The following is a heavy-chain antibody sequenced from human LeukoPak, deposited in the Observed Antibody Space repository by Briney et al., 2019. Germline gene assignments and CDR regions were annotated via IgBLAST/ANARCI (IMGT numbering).Heavy chain of an antibody. CDR1: GYTFTNYA. D-gene: IGHD3-22*01. CDR3: ARELADDYYDSSGYFSLGY. CDR2: INAGNGNT. V-gene: IGHV1-3*01. J-gene: IGHJ4*02. Sequence: ASVNVSCKASGYTFTNYAMHWVRQAPGQRLECMGWINAGNGNTKYSQKFQGRVTITRDTSASTAYMELSSLRSEDTAVYYCARELADDYYDSSGYFSLGYWGQGTLVTVSS.